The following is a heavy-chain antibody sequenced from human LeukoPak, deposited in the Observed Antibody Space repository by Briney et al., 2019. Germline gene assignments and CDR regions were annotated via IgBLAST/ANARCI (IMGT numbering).Heavy chain of an antibody. V-gene: IGHV1-46*01. CDR2: INPSGGST. CDR3: ARDADLVGAVAGLYYDY. CDR1: GYTFTSYY. D-gene: IGHD6-19*01. Sequence: ASVKVSCKASGYTFTSYYMHWVRQAPGQGLEWMGIINPSGGSTSYAQKFQGRVTMTRDTSTSTVYMELSSLRSEDTAVYYCARDADLVGAVAGLYYDYWGQGTLVTVSS. J-gene: IGHJ4*02.